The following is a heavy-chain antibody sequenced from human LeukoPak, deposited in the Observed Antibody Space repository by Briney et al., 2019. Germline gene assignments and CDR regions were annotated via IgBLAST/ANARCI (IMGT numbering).Heavy chain of an antibody. CDR1: GGTFSSYA. Sequence: SVKVSCKASGGTFSSYAISWVRQAPGQGLEWMGGIIPIFGTANYAQKFQGRVTITADESTSTAYMELSSLRSEDTAVYYCASGIVGANCFDYWGQGTLVTVSS. D-gene: IGHD1-26*01. V-gene: IGHV1-69*13. CDR2: IIPIFGTA. CDR3: ASGIVGANCFDY. J-gene: IGHJ4*02.